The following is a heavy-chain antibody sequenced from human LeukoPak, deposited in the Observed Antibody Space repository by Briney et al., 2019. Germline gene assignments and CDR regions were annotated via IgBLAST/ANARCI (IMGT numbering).Heavy chain of an antibody. J-gene: IGHJ6*03. CDR1: GFTFTSSA. Sequence: SVKVSCKASGFTFTSSAMQWVRQARGQRLEWMGWIVVGGGNTNYAQKFQERVTITADESTSTAYMELSSLRSEDTAVYYCARDLVRGGPYYYYYMDVWGKGTTVTVSS. D-gene: IGHD3-10*01. CDR3: ARDLVRGGPYYYYYMDV. CDR2: IVVGGGNT. V-gene: IGHV1-58*02.